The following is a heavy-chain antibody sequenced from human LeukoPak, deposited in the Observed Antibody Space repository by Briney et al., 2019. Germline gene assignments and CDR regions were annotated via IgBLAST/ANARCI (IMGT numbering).Heavy chain of an antibody. D-gene: IGHD6-19*01. V-gene: IGHV3-48*04. Sequence: GGSLRLSCAASGLTFNSYSMNWVRQAPGKGLEWVSYITSSSGTIYYADSVKGRFTISRDNAKNSLYLQMNSLRAEDTAVYYCARGKYSSAWSDYWGQGTLVTVSS. CDR1: GLTFNSYS. J-gene: IGHJ4*02. CDR2: ITSSSGTI. CDR3: ARGKYSSAWSDY.